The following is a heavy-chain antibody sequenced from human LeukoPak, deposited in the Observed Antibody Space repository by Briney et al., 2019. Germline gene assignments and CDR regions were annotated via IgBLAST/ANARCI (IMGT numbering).Heavy chain of an antibody. CDR2: MNPNSGNT. Sequence: ASVKASCKASGYTFTSYDINWVRQATGQGLEWMGWMNPNSGNTGYAQKFQGRVTMTRNTSISTAYMELSSLRSEDTAVYYCARGIISRHRNRYYFDYWGQGTLVTVSS. D-gene: IGHD1-14*01. J-gene: IGHJ4*02. CDR3: ARGIISRHRNRYYFDY. V-gene: IGHV1-8*01. CDR1: GYTFTSYD.